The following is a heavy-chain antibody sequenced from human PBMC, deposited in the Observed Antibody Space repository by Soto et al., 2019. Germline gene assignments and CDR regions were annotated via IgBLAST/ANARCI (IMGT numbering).Heavy chain of an antibody. CDR2: IDWDDDK. J-gene: IGHJ3*02. Sequence: SGPTLVNPTQTLTLTCTFSGFSLSASGMRVSWIRQPPGKALEWLARIDWDDDKFYSTSLKTRLTISKDTSKNQVVLTMTNMDPVDTATYYCARIMDYYDCSGPTMGAFDIWGQGTMVTVS. V-gene: IGHV2-70*04. CDR1: GFSLSASGMR. D-gene: IGHD3-22*01. CDR3: ARIMDYYDCSGPTMGAFDI.